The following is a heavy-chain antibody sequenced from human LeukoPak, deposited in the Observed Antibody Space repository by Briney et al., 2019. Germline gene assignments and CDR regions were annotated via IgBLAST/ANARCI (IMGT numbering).Heavy chain of an antibody. J-gene: IGHJ6*04. CDR1: GYTFTSYG. D-gene: IGHD6-19*01. Sequence: ASVKVSCKASGYTFTSYGISWVRQAPGQGLEWMGWISTYNGYANYVQKFQGRVIMTTETSTNTAYMELRSLRSDDTAVYYCARNSSDWYGYMDVWGKGTTATVSS. CDR3: ARNSSDWYGYMDV. V-gene: IGHV1-18*01. CDR2: ISTYNGYA.